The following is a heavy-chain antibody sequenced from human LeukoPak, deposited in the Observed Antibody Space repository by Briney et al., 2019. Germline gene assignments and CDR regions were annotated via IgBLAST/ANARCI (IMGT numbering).Heavy chain of an antibody. V-gene: IGHV3-23*01. CDR2: ISGSGSGT. CDR1: GITLSNYG. CDR3: AKRGVVIRVILVGFHKEAYYFDS. J-gene: IGHJ4*02. Sequence: GGSLRLSCAVAGITLSNYGMSWVRQAPGKGLEWVAGISGSGSGTNEADSVKRRFTISRDNPKNTLYLQMNGLRAEDTAVYFCAKRGVVIRVILVGFHKEAYYFDSWGQGALVTVSS. D-gene: IGHD3-22*01.